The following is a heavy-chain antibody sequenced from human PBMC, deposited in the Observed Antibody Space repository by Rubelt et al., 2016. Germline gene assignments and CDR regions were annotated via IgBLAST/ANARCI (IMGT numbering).Heavy chain of an antibody. Sequence: QLQLQESGPGLVKPSETLSLTCTVSGGSISSSSYYWGWIRQPPGKGLEWIGSIYYSGSTYYNPSLKSRVTISVDTSKNQFSLKLSSVTAADTAVYYCAGPGCSGGSCYYYWGQGTLVTVFS. J-gene: IGHJ4*02. CDR3: AGPGCSGGSCYYY. CDR2: IYYSGST. CDR1: GGSISSSSYY. V-gene: IGHV4-39*01. D-gene: IGHD2-15*01.